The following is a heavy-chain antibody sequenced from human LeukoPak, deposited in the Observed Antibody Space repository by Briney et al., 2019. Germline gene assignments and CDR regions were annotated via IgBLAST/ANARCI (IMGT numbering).Heavy chain of an antibody. CDR3: ARHSTSASGTYALDY. CDR1: GYNFPKSW. D-gene: IGHD3-10*01. CDR2: IYPHDSDT. V-gene: IGHV5-51*01. Sequence: GESLKISCMASGYNFPKSWIGWVRQMPGKGLEWMGIIYPHDSDTRYSPSFQGQVTISADKSNTTACLQWSSLKASDTAIYYCARHSTSASGTYALDYWGQGTLVAVSS. J-gene: IGHJ4*02.